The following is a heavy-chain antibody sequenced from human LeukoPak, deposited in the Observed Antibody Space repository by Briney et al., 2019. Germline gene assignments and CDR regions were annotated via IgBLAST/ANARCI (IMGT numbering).Heavy chain of an antibody. CDR3: ARTEGYCSSTSCSTSEFDY. CDR2: INPNSGGT. V-gene: IGHV1-2*02. CDR1: GYTFTGYY. J-gene: IGHJ4*02. D-gene: IGHD2-2*01. Sequence: ASVKVSCKASGYTFTGYYKHWVRQAPGQGLEWMGWINPNSGGTNYAQKFQDRVTMTRDTSISTAYMELSRLRSDDTAVYYCARTEGYCSSTSCSTSEFDYWGQGTLVTVSS.